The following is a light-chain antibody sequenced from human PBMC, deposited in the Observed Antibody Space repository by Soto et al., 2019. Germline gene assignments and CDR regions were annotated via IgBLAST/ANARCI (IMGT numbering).Light chain of an antibody. CDR3: CSYSTSNTHNYV. CDR1: SSDIGGYNY. V-gene: IGLV2-14*01. J-gene: IGLJ1*01. Sequence: QSALTQPASVSGSPGQAITVSCTGTSSDIGGYNYVSWYQHHPGKAPQLIIYEVNLRPSGVSYRFSASKSGDTASLTISGLQAGDEADYYCCSYSTSNTHNYVFGTGTKLTVL. CDR2: EVN.